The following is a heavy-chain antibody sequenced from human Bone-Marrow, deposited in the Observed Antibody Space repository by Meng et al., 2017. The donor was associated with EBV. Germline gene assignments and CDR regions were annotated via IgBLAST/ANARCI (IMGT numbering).Heavy chain of an antibody. CDR2: INPSGGST. CDR1: GYTFTSYY. CDR3: AREATDGFDY. J-gene: IGHJ4*02. V-gene: IGHV1-46*01. D-gene: IGHD1-26*01. Sequence: QVQLVQPGAEVKKPGASVKFPCKASGYTFTSYYMRWVRQAPGQGLEWMGIINPSGGSTSYAQKFQGSVTMTRDTSTSTVYMELSSLGSEDTAVYYCAREATDGFDYWGQGTLVTVSS.